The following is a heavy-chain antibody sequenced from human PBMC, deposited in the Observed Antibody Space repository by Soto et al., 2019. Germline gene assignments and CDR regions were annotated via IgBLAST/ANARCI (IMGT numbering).Heavy chain of an antibody. D-gene: IGHD1-1*01. J-gene: IGHJ5*02. V-gene: IGHV4-30-2*01. CDR1: GGSISSGGYS. CDR2: IYHSGST. Sequence: QLQLQEAGSGLVKPSQTLSLTCAVSGGSISSGGYSWNWIRQPPGKGLEWIGYIYHSGSTFYNPSLKSRVTISVDKSKTQFSLNLSSVTAADTAVYYCARDQLEGNWFDPWGQGTLVTVSS. CDR3: ARDQLEGNWFDP.